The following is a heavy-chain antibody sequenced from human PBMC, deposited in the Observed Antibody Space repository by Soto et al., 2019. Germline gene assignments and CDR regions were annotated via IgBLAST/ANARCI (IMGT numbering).Heavy chain of an antibody. J-gene: IGHJ4*02. Sequence: PWGSLRLSCAVSGFTFSSHWMHWVRQAPGKGLVWVSRINSGAGTYYPDSMKGRFTISRDNSKNTVYLQMNSLRAEDTAVYYCAKDMDATVFNFDYWGQGTLVTVSS. V-gene: IGHV3-74*01. CDR3: AKDMDATVFNFDY. CDR2: INSGAGT. CDR1: GFTFSSHW. D-gene: IGHD2-2*01.